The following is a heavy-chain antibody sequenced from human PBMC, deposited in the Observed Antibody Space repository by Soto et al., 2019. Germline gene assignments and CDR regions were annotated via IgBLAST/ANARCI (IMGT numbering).Heavy chain of an antibody. V-gene: IGHV1-69*01. J-gene: IGHJ6*02. CDR3: ARSQGSSTSLEIYYYYYYGMDV. Sequence: QVQLVQSGAEVKKPGSSVKVSCKASGGTFGSYAISWVRQAPGQGPEWMGGSIPITGTANYAQKFQGRVTITADESKSTASMQLSSLRSEDTDVYYCARSQGSSTSLEIYYYYYYGMDVWGQGTTVTVSS. CDR2: SIPITGTA. D-gene: IGHD2-2*01. CDR1: GGTFGSYA.